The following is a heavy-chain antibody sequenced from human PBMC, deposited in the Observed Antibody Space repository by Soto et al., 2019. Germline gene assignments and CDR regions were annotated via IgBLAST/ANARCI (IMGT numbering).Heavy chain of an antibody. CDR3: ARDRGAARREYFFRF. Sequence: QVQLVQSGAEVKKPGSSVKVSCKASGGSFSSYVISWVRQAAGLGLEYMGGVIPVLGTANYAQKFQGRVTISAVKSTTTAYMELNSLTSDDTAVYYCARDRGAARREYFFRFWGQGTLVTVSS. D-gene: IGHD6-6*01. V-gene: IGHV1-69*14. J-gene: IGHJ4*02. CDR1: GGSFSSYV. CDR2: VIPVLGTA.